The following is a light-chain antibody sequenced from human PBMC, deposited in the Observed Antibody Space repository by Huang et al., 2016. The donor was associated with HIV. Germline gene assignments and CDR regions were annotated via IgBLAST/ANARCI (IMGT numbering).Light chain of an antibody. V-gene: IGKV3-11*01. J-gene: IGKJ4*01. CDR3: QQRFSWPLT. CDR1: RSVNNY. Sequence: DIVLTQSPATLSLSPGERATLSCRASRSVNNYVAWYQQKSGQAPRLLFYDASNRVTGIPARFSGSGSWTDFTLIISSLEPGDFAVYYCQQRFSWPLTFGGGTKVEIK. CDR2: DAS.